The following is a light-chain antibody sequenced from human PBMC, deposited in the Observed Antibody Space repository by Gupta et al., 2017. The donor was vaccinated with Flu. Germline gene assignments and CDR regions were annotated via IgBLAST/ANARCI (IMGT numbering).Light chain of an antibody. V-gene: IGLV2-11*01. J-gene: IGLJ1*01. CDR3: SSHAGRVTWV. CDR2: DVT. CDR1: SNDVGGSNR. Sequence: SAPTQPRPVSGSPGQSVTISCTGTSNDVGGSNRVSWYEQRPGKAPKLILYDVTERPSGVPDRFSGSKSGYTASLTISGLQADDQADYYCSSHAGRVTWVFGTGTTVTVL.